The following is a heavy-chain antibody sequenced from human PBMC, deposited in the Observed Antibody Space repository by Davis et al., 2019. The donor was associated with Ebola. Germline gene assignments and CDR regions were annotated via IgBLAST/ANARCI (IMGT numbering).Heavy chain of an antibody. D-gene: IGHD3-10*02. CDR1: GFTFSSYG. V-gene: IGHV3-30*03. Sequence: GGSLRLSCAASGFTFSSYGMHWVRQAPGKGLEWVAVISYDGSEKYYVDSVKGRFTISRDNAKNSLYLQMNSLRAEDTAVYYCARVYYYVVSWGQGTLVTVSS. J-gene: IGHJ4*02. CDR3: ARVYYYVVS. CDR2: ISYDGSEK.